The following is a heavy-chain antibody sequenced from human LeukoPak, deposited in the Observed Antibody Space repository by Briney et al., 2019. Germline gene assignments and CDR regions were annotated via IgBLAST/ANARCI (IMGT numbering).Heavy chain of an antibody. CDR3: ECSKDLYCHY. Sequence: GGSLSLSRAASGFRFSDSWMTWVRQTPGKGLQWVASIHEDAGEKQYVESVRGRFTISRDNAKNALYLQKNSLRVEDTAVYCCECSKDLYCHYWGQGTLVTVSS. V-gene: IGHV3-7*02. CDR2: IHEDAGEK. D-gene: IGHD3-10*02. CDR1: GFRFSDSW. J-gene: IGHJ4*02.